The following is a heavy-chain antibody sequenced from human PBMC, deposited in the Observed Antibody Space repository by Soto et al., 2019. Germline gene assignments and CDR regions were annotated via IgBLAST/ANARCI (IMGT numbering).Heavy chain of an antibody. CDR2: IKSKTDGGTT. V-gene: IGHV3-15*01. CDR1: VFTFSNAW. CDR3: TTDIQAPKYYYDMEV. J-gene: IGHJ6*01. Sequence: VGSLRLSCVSSVFTFSNAWMSCVRQSPGKWLEWVGRIKSKTDGGTTDYAAPVKGRFTISRDDSKKTLYLQMNSLKTEDTAVYYCTTDIQAPKYYYDMEVWGQATTVIVS.